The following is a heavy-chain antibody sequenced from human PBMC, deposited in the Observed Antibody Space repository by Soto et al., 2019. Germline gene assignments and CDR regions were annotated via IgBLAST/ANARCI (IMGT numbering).Heavy chain of an antibody. CDR3: ARDRYYGSGTYYNFYSGMDV. D-gene: IGHD3-10*01. CDR1: GGSINSGDYY. Sequence: PSETLSLTCTVSGGSINSGDYYWTWVRQPPGKGLEWIGNIFHSGSTYYTPSLQSRVTISLDTSKNHFSLKLSSVTPADTAVYYCARDRYYGSGTYYNFYSGMDVWGQGTTVTAS. J-gene: IGHJ6*02. V-gene: IGHV4-30-4*01. CDR2: IFHSGST.